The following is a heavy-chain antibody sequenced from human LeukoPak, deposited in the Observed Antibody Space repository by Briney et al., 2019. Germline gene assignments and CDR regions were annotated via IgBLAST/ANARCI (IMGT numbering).Heavy chain of an antibody. D-gene: IGHD6-6*01. Sequence: TSETLSLTCTVSGGSISSYYWSWIRQPPGKGLEWIGYIYYSGSTNYNPSLKSRVTISVDTSKNRFSLELSSVTAADTAVYYCARDLFHSSSSPTDYWGQGTLVTVSS. CDR1: GGSISSYY. J-gene: IGHJ4*02. CDR3: ARDLFHSSSSPTDY. CDR2: IYYSGST. V-gene: IGHV4-59*01.